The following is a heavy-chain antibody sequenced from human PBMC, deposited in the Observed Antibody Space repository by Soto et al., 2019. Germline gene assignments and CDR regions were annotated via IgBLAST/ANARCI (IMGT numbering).Heavy chain of an antibody. CDR3: AKKQGVELVPLATVDWFDP. V-gene: IGHV3-23*01. D-gene: IGHD1-26*01. CDR1: GFTFSSSS. Sequence: GGSLRLSCAASGFTFSSSSMHWVRQAPGKGLEWISSISGSGFKKYYADSVKGRFTISRDNSKSTVYLELSNLSAEDTAVYHCAKKQGVELVPLATVDWFDPWGQGSVVTVSS. J-gene: IGHJ5*02. CDR2: ISGSGFKK.